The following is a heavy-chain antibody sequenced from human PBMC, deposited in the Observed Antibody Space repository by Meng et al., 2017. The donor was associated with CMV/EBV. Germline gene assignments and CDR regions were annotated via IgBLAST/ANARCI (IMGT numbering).Heavy chain of an antibody. CDR2: IYHSGST. CDR3: ARGSRWFDP. Sequence: LRLSCTVSGYSISSGYYWGWIRQPPGKGLEWIGSIYHSGSTYYNPSLKSRVTISVDTSKNQFSLKLSSVTAADTAVYYCARGSRWFDPWGQGTLVTVSS. V-gene: IGHV4-38-2*02. J-gene: IGHJ5*02. CDR1: GYSISSGYY.